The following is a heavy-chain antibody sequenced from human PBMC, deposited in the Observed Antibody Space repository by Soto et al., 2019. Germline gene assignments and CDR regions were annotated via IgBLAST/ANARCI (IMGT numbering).Heavy chain of an antibody. J-gene: IGHJ3*02. CDR2: IDPSDSYT. CDR3: ARQSPTHPFDI. CDR1: GYSFTSYW. Sequence: PVVSRTVSCKVSGYSFTSYWISWVRQMPGKGLEWMGRIDPSDSYTNYSPSFQVHVTISADKSISTAYLQWSSLKASDTAMYYCARQSPTHPFDIWGQGTMVTVSS. V-gene: IGHV5-10-1*01.